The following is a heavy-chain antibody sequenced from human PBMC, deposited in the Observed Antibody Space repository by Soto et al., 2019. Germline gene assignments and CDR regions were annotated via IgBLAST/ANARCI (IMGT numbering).Heavy chain of an antibody. CDR2: INTLSSAI. Sequence: GGSLRLSCAGSGFTFSDYYMIWIRQAPGKGLEWVSYINTLSSAIYYADSVKGRFTISRDNAKNSLYLQMNSLRAEDTAVYYCARRLQWQLRPLDSWGRGTLVTVSS. V-gene: IGHV3-11*01. J-gene: IGHJ4*02. CDR3: ARRLQWQLRPLDS. D-gene: IGHD6-19*01. CDR1: GFTFSDYY.